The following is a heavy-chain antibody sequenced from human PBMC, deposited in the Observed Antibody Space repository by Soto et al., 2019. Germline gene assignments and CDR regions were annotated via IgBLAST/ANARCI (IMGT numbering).Heavy chain of an antibody. CDR2: IYPGDFDT. Sequence: GESLKISCQGSGYTFSSYWIGWVRQMPGKGLEWMGIIYPGDFDTRYSPSFQGQVTISADKSISTAYLQWSSLKASDTAMYYRARPRDSSSSYYFDSWGQGTLVTVSS. D-gene: IGHD6-13*01. V-gene: IGHV5-51*01. CDR3: ARPRDSSSSYYFDS. CDR1: GYTFSSYW. J-gene: IGHJ4*02.